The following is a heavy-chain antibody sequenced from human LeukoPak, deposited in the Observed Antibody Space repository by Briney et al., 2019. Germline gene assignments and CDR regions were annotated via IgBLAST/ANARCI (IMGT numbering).Heavy chain of an antibody. CDR2: VWYDGSNK. V-gene: IGHV3-33*01. CDR1: GFTFSSYG. CDR3: ARDNWITGYFDY. D-gene: IGHD1-20*01. J-gene: IGHJ4*02. Sequence: GGSLRLSCAASGFTFSSYGMHWVRQAPGKGLEWVAVVWYDGSNKYYADSVKGRFTISRDNSKNTLYLQMNSLRAEDTAVYYCARDNWITGYFDYWGQGTLVTVSS.